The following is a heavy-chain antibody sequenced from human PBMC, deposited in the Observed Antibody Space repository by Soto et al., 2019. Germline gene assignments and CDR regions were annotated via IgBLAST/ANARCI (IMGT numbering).Heavy chain of an antibody. CDR1: GFAVSSYS. CDR3: TRGRSVIANNDFEH. J-gene: IGHJ4*02. V-gene: IGHV3-30-3*01. CDR2: MSLDGNSR. D-gene: IGHD2-21*01. Sequence: QVQLVESGGGVVQPGTSLRLSCAASGFAVSSYSVHWVRQAPGKGLEWVAAMSLDGNSRYFADSVKGRFTISRDTSKNPWSLQMNSLGPEDSAVYPCTRGRSVIANNDFEHWGQGTQVTVSS.